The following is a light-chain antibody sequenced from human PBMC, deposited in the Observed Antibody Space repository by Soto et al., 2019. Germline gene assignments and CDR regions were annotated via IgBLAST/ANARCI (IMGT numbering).Light chain of an antibody. CDR3: LQTFTTHIT. Sequence: DIPMTQPPSSLSASAGDTVTITCRASQTIAAYLSWYQQKPGKAPKLLMYSSSILHDGVSSRFSGDGSGTAFTLTITGLQPEDFATYYCLQTFTTHITFGGGTTVEVK. V-gene: IGKV1-39*01. CDR2: SSS. CDR1: QTIAAY. J-gene: IGKJ4*01.